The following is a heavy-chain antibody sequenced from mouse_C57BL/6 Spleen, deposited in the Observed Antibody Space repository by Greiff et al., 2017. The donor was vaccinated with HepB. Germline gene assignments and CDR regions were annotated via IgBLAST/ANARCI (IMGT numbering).Heavy chain of an antibody. CDR1: GYAFSSSW. CDR2: IYPGDGDT. CDR3: ARSHRVYYFDY. V-gene: IGHV1-82*01. D-gene: IGHD3-1*01. J-gene: IGHJ2*01. Sequence: QVQLQQSGPELVKPGASVKISCKASGYAFSSSWMNWVKQRPGKGLEWIGRIYPGDGDTNYNGKFKGKATLTADKSSSTAYMQLSSLTSEDSAVYFCARSHRVYYFDYWGQGTTLTVSS.